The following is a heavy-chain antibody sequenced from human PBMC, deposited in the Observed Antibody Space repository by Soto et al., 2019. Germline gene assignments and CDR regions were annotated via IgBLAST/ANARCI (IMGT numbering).Heavy chain of an antibody. D-gene: IGHD3-10*01. Sequence: QVQLVQSVAEVKKPGASVKVSCKASGYTFTSYDINWVRQATGQGLEWMGWMNPNSGNTGYAQKFQGRVTMTRNTSISTAYMELSSLRSEDTAVYYCARGGTYGSGSYLTFYYYYYMDVWGKGTTVTVSS. J-gene: IGHJ6*03. CDR1: GYTFTSYD. CDR2: MNPNSGNT. V-gene: IGHV1-8*01. CDR3: ARGGTYGSGSYLTFYYYYYMDV.